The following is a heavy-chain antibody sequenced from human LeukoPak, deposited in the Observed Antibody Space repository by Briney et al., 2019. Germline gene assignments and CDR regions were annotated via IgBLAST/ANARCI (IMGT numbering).Heavy chain of an antibody. CDR2: INSDGSST. Sequence: GSLRLSCAASGFTFSSYWMHWVRQAPGKGLVWVSRINSDGSSTSYADSVKGRFTISRDNAKNTLYLQMNSLRAEDTAVYYCARDNYDFWSGYYIDYWGQGTLVTVSS. J-gene: IGHJ4*02. CDR3: ARDNYDFWSGYYIDY. V-gene: IGHV3-74*01. CDR1: GFTFSSYW. D-gene: IGHD3-3*01.